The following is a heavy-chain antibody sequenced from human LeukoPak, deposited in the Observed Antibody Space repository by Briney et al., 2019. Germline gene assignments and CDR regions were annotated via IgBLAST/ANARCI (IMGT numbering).Heavy chain of an antibody. CDR2: IYHNGTT. J-gene: IGHJ6*04. CDR1: SGSISCGACS. CDR3: ARASYSGYPPYYYGLDV. V-gene: IGHV4-30-2*01. Sequence: SETLSLTCAVSSGSISCGACSWSWIRQPPGKGLEWIGYIYHNGTTYYNPSFKSRVTISVDRSKNQFPLWLKSVTAADTAVYYCARASYSGYPPYYYGLDVWGKGTTVTVSS. D-gene: IGHD5-12*01.